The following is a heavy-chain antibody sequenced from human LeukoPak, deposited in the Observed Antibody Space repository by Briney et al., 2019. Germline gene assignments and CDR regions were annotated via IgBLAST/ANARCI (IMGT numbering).Heavy chain of an antibody. V-gene: IGHV4-59*08. CDR3: ARNRGAEDAFDI. J-gene: IGHJ3*02. D-gene: IGHD1-26*01. CDR2: IYYSGST. CDR1: GGSISSYY. Sequence: PSETLSLTCTVSGGSISSYYWSWIRQPPGKGLEWIGDIYYSGSTYYSPSLKSRVTISLDTSKNQFSLKLSSVTAADTAVYYCARNRGAEDAFDIWGQGTMVTVSS.